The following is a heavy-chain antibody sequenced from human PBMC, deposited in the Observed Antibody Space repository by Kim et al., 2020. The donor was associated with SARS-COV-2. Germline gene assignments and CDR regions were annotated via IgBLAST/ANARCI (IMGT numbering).Heavy chain of an antibody. Sequence: GGSLRLSCAASGFTFSNAWMSWVRQAPGKGLEWVGRIKSKTDGGTTDYAAPVKGRFTISRDDSKNTLYLQMNSLKTEDTAVYYCTTDVSVVVVAATPPDYGMDVWGQGTTVTVSS. CDR2: IKSKTDGGTT. J-gene: IGHJ6*02. D-gene: IGHD2-15*01. V-gene: IGHV3-15*01. CDR1: GFTFSNAW. CDR3: TTDVSVVVVAATPPDYGMDV.